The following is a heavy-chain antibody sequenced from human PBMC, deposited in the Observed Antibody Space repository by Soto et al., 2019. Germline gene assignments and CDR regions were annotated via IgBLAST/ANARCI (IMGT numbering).Heavy chain of an antibody. CDR1: GYTLTELS. Sequence: ASVKVSCKVSGYTLTELSMHWVRQAPGRGLEWMGGFDPEDGETIYAQKFQGRVTMTEDTSTDTAYMEPSSLRSEDTAVYYCATVDTAMVTPIDYWGQGTLVTVSS. V-gene: IGHV1-24*01. CDR2: FDPEDGET. J-gene: IGHJ4*02. CDR3: ATVDTAMVTPIDY. D-gene: IGHD5-18*01.